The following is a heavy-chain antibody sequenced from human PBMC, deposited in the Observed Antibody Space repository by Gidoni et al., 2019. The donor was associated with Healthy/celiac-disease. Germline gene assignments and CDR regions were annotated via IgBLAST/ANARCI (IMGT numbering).Heavy chain of an antibody. D-gene: IGHD6-19*01. V-gene: IGHV3-23*01. CDR2: ISGSGGST. CDR3: AKDGAVAGTFYYYYYGMDV. CDR1: GFTFSRYA. Sequence: EVQLLESGGGLVQPGGSLRLSCAASGFTFSRYAMSWVRQAPGKGLGWGSAISGSGGSTYYADSVKGRFTISRDNSKNTLYLQMTSLRAEDTAVYYCAKDGAVAGTFYYYYYGMDVWGQGTTVTVSS. J-gene: IGHJ6*02.